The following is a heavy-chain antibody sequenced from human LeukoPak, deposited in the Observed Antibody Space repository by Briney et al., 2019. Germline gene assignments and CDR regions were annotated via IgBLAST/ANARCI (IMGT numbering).Heavy chain of an antibody. CDR3: VTDRRGILVRGTTFDY. D-gene: IGHD3-10*01. J-gene: IGHJ4*02. CDR2: ISSNGGST. CDR1: GFTFSSYA. Sequence: PGESLRLSCSASGFTFSSYAMHWVRQAPGKGLGYVSAISSNGGSTYYADSVKGRFTISRDNSKNTLYLQMSSLRAEDTAVYYCVTDRRGILVRGTTFDYWGQGTLVTVSS. V-gene: IGHV3-64D*06.